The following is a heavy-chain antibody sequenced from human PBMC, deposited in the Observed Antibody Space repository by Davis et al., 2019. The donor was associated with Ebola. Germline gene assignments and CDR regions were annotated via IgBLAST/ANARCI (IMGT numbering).Heavy chain of an antibody. CDR3: ARPIEKRCSPGCFDL. CDR1: GYTFINND. Sequence: ASVKVSCKASGYTFINNDINWVRQATGQGLEWMGWMNPHSGNTGYASKFQGRVTMTRDNSINTAYMELSSLTSEDTAVYYCARPIEKRCSPGCFDLWGRGTLVTVSS. V-gene: IGHV1-8*01. CDR2: MNPHSGNT. J-gene: IGHJ2*01. D-gene: IGHD4/OR15-4a*01.